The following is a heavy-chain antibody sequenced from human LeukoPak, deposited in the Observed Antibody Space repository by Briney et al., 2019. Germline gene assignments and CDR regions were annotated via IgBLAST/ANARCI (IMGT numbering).Heavy chain of an antibody. Sequence: SETLSLRCTVSGGSISSHYWNWIRQPPGKGLKWIGYISYSGSTKYNSSLKSRVTISVDTSKNQFSLKLKSMTAADTAVYYCARHLDDYGDYYFDHWGQGSLVTVSS. V-gene: IGHV4-59*08. D-gene: IGHD4-17*01. CDR1: GGSISSHY. CDR2: ISYSGST. J-gene: IGHJ4*02. CDR3: ARHLDDYGDYYFDH.